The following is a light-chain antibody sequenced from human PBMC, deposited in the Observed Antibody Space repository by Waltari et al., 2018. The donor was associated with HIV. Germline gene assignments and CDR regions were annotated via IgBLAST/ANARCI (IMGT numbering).Light chain of an antibody. J-gene: IGLJ1*01. CDR1: ALAKQY. Sequence: SYELTQPPSVSVSPGQTARITCSGDALAKQYAHWYQQKSGQAPVSVIYKDSERPSGIPERVSGSSSGTTVTLTISGVQAEDEADYYCQSADSSGSNFVFGTGTKVTVL. V-gene: IGLV3-25*03. CDR2: KDS. CDR3: QSADSSGSNFV.